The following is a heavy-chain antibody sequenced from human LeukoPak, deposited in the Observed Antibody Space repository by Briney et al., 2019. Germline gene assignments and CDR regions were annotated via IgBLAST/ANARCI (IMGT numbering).Heavy chain of an antibody. CDR3: AKNALGSSGWASQYFDY. D-gene: IGHD6-19*01. CDR1: GFTFITYW. J-gene: IGHJ4*02. CDR2: ISGSGGST. V-gene: IGHV3-23*01. Sequence: GGPLRLSCTASGFTFITYWMNWVRQAPGKGLEWVSAISGSGGSTYYADSVKGRFTISRDNSKNTLYLQMNSLRAEDTAVYYCAKNALGSSGWASQYFDYWGQGTLVTVSS.